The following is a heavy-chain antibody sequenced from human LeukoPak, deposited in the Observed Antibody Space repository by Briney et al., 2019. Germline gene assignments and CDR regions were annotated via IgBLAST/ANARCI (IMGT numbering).Heavy chain of an antibody. Sequence: PGGSLRLSCPAYGFTFSSYEMNWVRQAPGKGLEWVSYISSSGSTIYYADSVKGRFTISRDNAKNSLYLQMNSLRAEDTAVYYCARGHCGGDCYPFDYWGQGTLVTVSS. V-gene: IGHV3-48*03. J-gene: IGHJ4*02. CDR1: GFTFSSYE. D-gene: IGHD2-21*02. CDR3: ARGHCGGDCYPFDY. CDR2: ISSSGSTI.